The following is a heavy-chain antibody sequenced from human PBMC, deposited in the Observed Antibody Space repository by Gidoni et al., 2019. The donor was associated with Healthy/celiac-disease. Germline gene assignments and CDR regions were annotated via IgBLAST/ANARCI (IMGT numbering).Heavy chain of an antibody. D-gene: IGHD6-13*01. Sequence: EVQLLESGGGLVQPGGSLRLSCAASGFTFSSYAMSWVRQAPGKGLEWGSAISGSGGSTYYADSVKGRFTISRENSKNTLYLQMNSLRAEDTAVYYCAKHQGYSSSWSSEGWFDPWGQGTLVTVSS. CDR1: GFTFSSYA. J-gene: IGHJ5*02. CDR2: ISGSGGST. V-gene: IGHV3-23*01. CDR3: AKHQGYSSSWSSEGWFDP.